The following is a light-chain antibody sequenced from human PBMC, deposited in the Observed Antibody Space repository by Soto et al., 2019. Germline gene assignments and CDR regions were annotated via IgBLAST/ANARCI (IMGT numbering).Light chain of an antibody. CDR1: SSDIGGFNF. Sequence: QSALTQPPSASGSPGQSVTISCTGTSSDIGGFNFVSWYQQHPGKAPKLMIYEVSKRPSGVPDRFSGSKSANTASLTVSGLQTEDEADYYCASYEGSDNVIFGGGTKVTVL. J-gene: IGLJ2*01. V-gene: IGLV2-8*01. CDR3: ASYEGSDNVI. CDR2: EVS.